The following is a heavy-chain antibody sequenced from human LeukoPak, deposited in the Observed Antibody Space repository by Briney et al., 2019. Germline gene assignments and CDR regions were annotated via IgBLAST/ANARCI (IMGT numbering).Heavy chain of an antibody. J-gene: IGHJ4*02. CDR1: GYTFTSYG. CDR2: ISTYNGNT. V-gene: IGHV1-18*01. D-gene: IGHD5-18*01. CDR3: ARDRMDTGTYFDY. Sequence: GASVKVSCKASGYTFTSYGISWVRQAPGQGLEWMGWISTYNGNTSYAQKLQGRATMTTDTSTSTAYMELRSLRSDDTAMYYCARDRMDTGTYFDYWGQGTLVTVSS.